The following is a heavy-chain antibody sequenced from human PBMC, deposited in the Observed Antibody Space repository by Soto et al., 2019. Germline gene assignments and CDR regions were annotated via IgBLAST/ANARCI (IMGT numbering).Heavy chain of an antibody. CDR2: IFYSGST. J-gene: IGHJ4*02. CDR1: GGSISSSSYY. V-gene: IGHV4-39*01. D-gene: IGHD7-27*01. Sequence: SETLSLTCTVSGGSISSSSYYWGWIRQPPGKGLEWIGSIFYSGSTYYNPSLKSRVTISVDTSKNQFSLKLSSVTAADTAGYYCARGELGIPDYWGQGTLVTVSS. CDR3: ARGELGIPDY.